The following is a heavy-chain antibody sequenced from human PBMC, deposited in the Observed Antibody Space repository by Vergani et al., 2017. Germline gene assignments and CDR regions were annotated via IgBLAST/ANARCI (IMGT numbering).Heavy chain of an antibody. V-gene: IGHV4-34*01. CDR3: ARERGGGVKYMDV. J-gene: IGHJ6*03. CDR1: GGSFSGYY. D-gene: IGHD3-16*01. CDR2: INHSGST. Sequence: QVQLQQWGAGLLKPSETLSLTCAVYGGSFSGYYWSWIRQPPGKGLEWIGEINHSGSTNYNPSLKSRVTISVDPSKNQFSLKLSAVTAADTAVYYCARERGGGVKYMDVWGKGNPGHRLL.